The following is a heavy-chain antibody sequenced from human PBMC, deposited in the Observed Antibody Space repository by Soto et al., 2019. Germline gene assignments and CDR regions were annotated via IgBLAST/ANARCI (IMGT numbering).Heavy chain of an antibody. CDR1: GFTFSSYW. J-gene: IGHJ4*02. CDR3: ASAGNTWFGESLQDY. V-gene: IGHV3-7*02. Sequence: EVQLVESGGGLVQPGGSLRLSCAASGFTFSSYWMSWVRQAPGKGLEWVANIKQDGSEKYYVDSVKGRFTISRDNAKNSLYLQMNALRAEDTAVYYCASAGNTWFGESLQDYWGQGTLVTVSS. CDR2: IKQDGSEK. D-gene: IGHD3-10*01.